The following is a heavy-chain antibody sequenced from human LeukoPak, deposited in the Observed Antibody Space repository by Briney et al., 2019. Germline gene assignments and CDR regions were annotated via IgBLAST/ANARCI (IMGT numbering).Heavy chain of an antibody. CDR1: GFMFSSYW. CDR3: ARDQGYSGYVDFVDY. CDR2: INQDGSEK. J-gene: IGHJ4*02. D-gene: IGHD5-12*01. V-gene: IGHV3-7*01. Sequence: SGGSLRLPCAASGFMFSSYWMSWVRQAPGKGLEWVANINQDGSEKYYVDSVKGRFTISRDNAKSSLYLQMSSLRAEDTAVYYCARDQGYSGYVDFVDYWGQGTPVAVSS.